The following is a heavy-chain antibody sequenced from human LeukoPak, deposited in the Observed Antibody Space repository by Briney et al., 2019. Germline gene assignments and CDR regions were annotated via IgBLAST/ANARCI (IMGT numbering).Heavy chain of an antibody. CDR1: GFTFSSYS. J-gene: IGHJ4*02. D-gene: IGHD2-15*01. V-gene: IGHV3-48*02. CDR2: ISSSSSTT. Sequence: GGPLRLSCAASGFTFSSYSMNWVRQAPGKGLEWVSYISSSSSTTYYIDSVKGRFTISRDNAKNSLYLQMNSLRDEDTAVYYCARYCSGGSCYSPFSFDYWGQGTPVTVSS. CDR3: ARYCSGGSCYSPFSFDY.